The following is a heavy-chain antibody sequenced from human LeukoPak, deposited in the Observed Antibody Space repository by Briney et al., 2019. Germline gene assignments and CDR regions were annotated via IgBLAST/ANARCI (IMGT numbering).Heavy chain of an antibody. CDR1: GGSFSGYY. D-gene: IGHD3-10*01. Sequence: PSETLSLTCAVYGGSFSGYYWSWIRQPPGKGLEWIGEINHSGGTNCSPSLKSRVTISVDTSKNQFSLKLSSVTAADTAVYYCARGPWFGELGYYYYYMDVWGKGTTVTVSS. CDR3: ARGPWFGELGYYYYYMDV. V-gene: IGHV4-34*01. CDR2: INHSGGT. J-gene: IGHJ6*03.